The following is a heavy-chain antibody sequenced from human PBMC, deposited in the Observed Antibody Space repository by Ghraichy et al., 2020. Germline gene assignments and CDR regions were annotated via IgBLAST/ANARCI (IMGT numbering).Heavy chain of an antibody. J-gene: IGHJ4*02. CDR3: ARDYYGTSGYWGYFDY. V-gene: IGHV4-59*01. CDR1: GGSISGYY. CDR2: IYYSGST. Sequence: SETLSLTCTVSGGSISGYYWSWIRQPPGKGLEWIGYIYYSGSTNYNPSLKSRVTISMDTSKNQFSLQLSSVTAADTAVYYCARDYYGTSGYWGYFDYWGQGTLVTVSS. D-gene: IGHD3-22*01.